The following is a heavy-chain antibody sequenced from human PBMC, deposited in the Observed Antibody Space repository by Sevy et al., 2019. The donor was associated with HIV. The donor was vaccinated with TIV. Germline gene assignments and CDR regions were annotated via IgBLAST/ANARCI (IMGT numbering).Heavy chain of an antibody. CDR3: ARDFGYSSTWYPHYFDY. CDR1: GGSISSYS. V-gene: IGHV4-4*07. CDR2: LQTSGST. Sequence: SETQSLTCTVSGGSISSYSWGWIRQPAGKGLEWLGRLQTSGSTNYNPSLKSRLTMSVDTSKNQFSLKLNSVTAADTAVYYCARDFGYSSTWYPHYFDYWGQGILVTVSS. J-gene: IGHJ4*02. D-gene: IGHD6-13*01.